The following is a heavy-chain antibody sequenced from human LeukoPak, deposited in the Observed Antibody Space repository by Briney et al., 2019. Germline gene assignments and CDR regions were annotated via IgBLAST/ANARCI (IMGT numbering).Heavy chain of an antibody. Sequence: GGSLRLSCAASGFTVSSHYMTWVRQAPGKGLEWVSIIYSGGSTYYADSVKGRFTISRDDSKNTLYLQMNSLRAEDTAVYYCARGNMVIAAGGMDVWGQGTTVTVSS. CDR2: IYSGGST. CDR1: GFTVSSHY. V-gene: IGHV3-53*01. D-gene: IGHD6-13*01. J-gene: IGHJ6*02. CDR3: ARGNMVIAAGGMDV.